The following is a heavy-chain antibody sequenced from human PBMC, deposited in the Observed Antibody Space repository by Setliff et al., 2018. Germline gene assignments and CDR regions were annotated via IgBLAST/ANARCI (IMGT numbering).Heavy chain of an antibody. D-gene: IGHD3-3*01. CDR3: ARGRIPTIFGVALNWFDP. J-gene: IGHJ5*02. CDR2: FDPENGEM. Sequence: ASVKVSCKVSGYNLIEVSMQWVRQAPGEGLEWMGGFDPENGEMIYAQKFQGRVTMTEDTSTDTAYMELGSLRSEDTAVYYCARGRIPTIFGVALNWFDPWGQGTLVTVSS. V-gene: IGHV1-24*01. CDR1: GYNLIEVS.